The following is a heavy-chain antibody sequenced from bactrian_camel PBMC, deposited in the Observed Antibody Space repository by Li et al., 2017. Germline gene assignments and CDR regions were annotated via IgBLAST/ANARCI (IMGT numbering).Heavy chain of an antibody. CDR1: GFTFSSYA. D-gene: IGHD6*01. J-gene: IGHJ4*01. CDR2: MMSGGSST. Sequence: DVQLVESGGGLVQPGGSLRLSCVASGFTFSSYAMSWVRQAPGKGLEWVSGMMSGGSSTYYADSVKGRFTISRDNAKNTLYLQLNSLKTEDTAMYYCAKPGGGTWFWEIHYWGQGTQVTVS. V-gene: IGHV3S31*01. CDR3: AKPGGGTWFWEIHY.